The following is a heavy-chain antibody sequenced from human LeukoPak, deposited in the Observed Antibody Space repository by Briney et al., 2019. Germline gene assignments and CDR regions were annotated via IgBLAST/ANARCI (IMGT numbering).Heavy chain of an antibody. CDR2: IYSVGST. V-gene: IGHV3-53*01. D-gene: IGHD3-22*01. CDR1: GFTFSSNH. CDR3: ARDADSSGYYYYMDV. Sequence: GGSLRLSCAASGFTFSSNHMSWVRQAPGKGLEWGSVIYSVGSTYYADSVTGRFTISRDNSKNTLYLQMNSLRAEDTAVYYCARDADSSGYYYYMDVWGKGTTVTVSS. J-gene: IGHJ6*03.